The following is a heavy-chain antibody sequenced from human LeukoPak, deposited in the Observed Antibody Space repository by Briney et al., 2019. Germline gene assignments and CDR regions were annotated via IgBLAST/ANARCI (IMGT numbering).Heavy chain of an antibody. CDR1: GGSASSGTYY. CDR3: ARVPRIEAGATGDWFDP. CDR2: IYYSGST. V-gene: IGHV4-61*01. D-gene: IGHD6-13*01. Sequence: SETLSLTCTVSGGSASSGTYYWTWIRQPPGKGLEWIGFIYYSGSTNYNPSLKSRVTISVDTSKNQFFLNLRSVTAADTAVYYCARVPRIEAGATGDWFDPWGQGTVVTVSS. J-gene: IGHJ5*02.